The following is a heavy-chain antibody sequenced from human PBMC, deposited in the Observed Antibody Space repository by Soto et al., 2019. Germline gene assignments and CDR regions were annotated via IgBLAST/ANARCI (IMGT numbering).Heavy chain of an antibody. J-gene: IGHJ6*03. V-gene: IGHV3-21*01. D-gene: IGHD2-8*01. CDR3: ARDKPGYCTNGVCYNHSYYYYYMDV. Sequence: GGSLRLSCAASGFTFSSYSMNWVRQAPGKGLEWVSSISSSSSYIYYADSVKGRFTISRDNAKNSLYLQMNSLRAEDTAVYYCARDKPGYCTNGVCYNHSYYYYYMDVWGKGTTVTVSS. CDR1: GFTFSSYS. CDR2: ISSSSSYI.